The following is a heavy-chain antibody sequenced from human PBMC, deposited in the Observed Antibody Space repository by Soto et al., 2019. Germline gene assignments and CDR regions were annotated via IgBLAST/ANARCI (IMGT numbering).Heavy chain of an antibody. Sequence: QVQLVQSGAEVKKPGSSVKVSCKSSGGTFTNYTISWVRQAPGQGLEWMGGIIHMFGTTNHAQKFQGRVTINANKYTTSADMDLRMLKSENTAVYYCAIVTGLRYFDWPFEYWCKRTMVTVSS. CDR3: AIVTGLRYFDWPFEY. D-gene: IGHD3-9*01. V-gene: IGHV1-69*06. CDR1: GGTFTNYT. J-gene: IGHJ4*02. CDR2: IIHMFGTT.